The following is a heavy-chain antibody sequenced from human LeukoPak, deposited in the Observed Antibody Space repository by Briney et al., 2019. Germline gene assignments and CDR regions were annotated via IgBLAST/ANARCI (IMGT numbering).Heavy chain of an antibody. CDR1: GLTFSSYA. Sequence: RGSPRLSCAASGLTFSSYAMSCGRQAPGNWLEWVSAISGSGGSTSYAATVKCRFTFSRDNSKNTWYLQLNSLRAEATTVRYCVRYSYGTYYFDYWGQGTLVTVSS. CDR3: VRYSYGTYYFDY. V-gene: IGHV3-23*01. CDR2: ISGSGGST. J-gene: IGHJ4*02. D-gene: IGHD5-18*01.